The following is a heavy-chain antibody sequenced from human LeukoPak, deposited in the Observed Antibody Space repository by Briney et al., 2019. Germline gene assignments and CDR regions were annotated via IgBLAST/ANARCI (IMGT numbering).Heavy chain of an antibody. Sequence: GGSLRLSCAASGFTFSSYSMNWVRQAPGKGLDWVSSISSSSSYIYYADSVKGRFTISRDNAKNSLYLQMNSLRAEDTAVYYCASLAARPLKNWFDPWGQGTLVTVSS. D-gene: IGHD6-6*01. V-gene: IGHV3-21*01. CDR3: ASLAARPLKNWFDP. CDR1: GFTFSSYS. J-gene: IGHJ5*02. CDR2: ISSSSSYI.